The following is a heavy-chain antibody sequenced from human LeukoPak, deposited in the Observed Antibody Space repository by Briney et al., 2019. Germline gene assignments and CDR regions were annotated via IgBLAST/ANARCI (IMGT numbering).Heavy chain of an antibody. J-gene: IGHJ4*02. D-gene: IGHD4-17*01. Sequence: SETLSLTCTVSGGSISIYYWSWIRQPPGKGLEWIGYIYYSGSTNYNPSLKSRVTISVDTSKNQFSLKLSSVTAADTAVYYCARSYGDYVNFDYWGQGTLVTVSS. CDR1: GGSISIYY. CDR2: IYYSGST. CDR3: ARSYGDYVNFDY. V-gene: IGHV4-59*01.